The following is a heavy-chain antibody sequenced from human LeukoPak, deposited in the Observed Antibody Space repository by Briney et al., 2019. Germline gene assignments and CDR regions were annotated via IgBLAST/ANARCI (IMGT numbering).Heavy chain of an antibody. CDR3: ARERGVYYYYYYMDV. J-gene: IGHJ6*03. CDR1: GGSINSGSYY. CDR2: IYTSGST. D-gene: IGHD2-8*01. Sequence: SQTLSLTCTVSGGSINSGSYYWSWIRQPAGKGLEWIGRIYTSGSTNYNPSLKSRVTISVDTSKNQFSLKLSSVTAADPSVYYCARERGVYYYYYYMDVWGKEAKVTVSS. V-gene: IGHV4-61*02.